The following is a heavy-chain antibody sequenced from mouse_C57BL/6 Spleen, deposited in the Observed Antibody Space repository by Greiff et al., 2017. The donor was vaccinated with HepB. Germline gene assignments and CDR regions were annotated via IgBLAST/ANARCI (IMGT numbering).Heavy chain of an antibody. CDR2: ISSGSSTI. D-gene: IGHD1-1*01. CDR3: ARPPITTDAMDY. CDR1: GFTFSDYG. V-gene: IGHV5-17*01. J-gene: IGHJ4*01. Sequence: EVKLVESGGGLVKPGGSLKLSCAASGFTFSDYGMHWVRQAPEKGLEWVAYISSGSSTIYYADTVKGRFTISRDNAKNTLFLQMTSLMSEDTAMYYCARPPITTDAMDYWGQGTSVTVSS.